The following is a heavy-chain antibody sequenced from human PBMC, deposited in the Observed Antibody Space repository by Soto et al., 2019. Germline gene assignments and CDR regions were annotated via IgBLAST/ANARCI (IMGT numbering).Heavy chain of an antibody. CDR3: AKVGGPSTVGTRPVTYYYQYGMDV. CDR1: GYTFTTST. CDR2: INAGNGKT. V-gene: IGHV1-3*01. D-gene: IGHD6-6*01. J-gene: IGHJ6*02. Sequence: QVHLVQSGAEVKKPGASVKVSCKASGYTFTTSTMHFVRQAPGQSLEWMGWINAGNGKTKYSQKFQVRVTINRDTSASTAYMELSNLRSEETAVYYCAKVGGPSTVGTRPVTYYYQYGMDVWGQGTTVTVS.